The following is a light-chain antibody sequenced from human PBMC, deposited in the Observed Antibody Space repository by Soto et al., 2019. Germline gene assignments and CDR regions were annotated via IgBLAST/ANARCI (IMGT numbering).Light chain of an antibody. V-gene: IGKV1-39*01. Sequence: DIRLTQSPSSLSASVGDRVTITCRSTEDINKYLNCYQQKVGRPPAFLIYKPSDFPIGVPSRFSGSGSGTVYTLTIDGLQPDDIAPYYCQQSFRTPFTFGQGNKV. J-gene: IGKJ3*01. CDR2: KPS. CDR3: QQSFRTPFT. CDR1: EDINKY.